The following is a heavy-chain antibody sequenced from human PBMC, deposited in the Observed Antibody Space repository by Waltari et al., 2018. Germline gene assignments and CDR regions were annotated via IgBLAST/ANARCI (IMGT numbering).Heavy chain of an antibody. V-gene: IGHV3-23*01. J-gene: IGHJ4*02. CDR3: AKGGTAMSFDY. Sequence: EVQLLESGGGLVQPGGSLRLSCAASGFTFRSSAMSWVRQAPGKWLEWVSAISGSGGSTYYADSVKGRFTISRDNSKNTLYLQMNSLRAEDTAVYYCAKGGTAMSFDYWGQGTLVTVSS. CDR1: GFTFRSSA. D-gene: IGHD5-18*01. CDR2: ISGSGGST.